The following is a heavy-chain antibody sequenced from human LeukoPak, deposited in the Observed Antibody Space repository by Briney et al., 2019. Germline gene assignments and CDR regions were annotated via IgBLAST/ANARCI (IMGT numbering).Heavy chain of an antibody. CDR3: ARVLRFLEWGAL. J-gene: IGHJ4*02. CDR1: GYTFTGYY. D-gene: IGHD3-3*01. Sequence: ASVKVSCKASGYTFTGYYMHWVRQAPGQGLEWMGWINPNSGGTNYAQKLQGRVTMTTDTSTSTAYMELRSLRSDDTAVYYCARVLRFLEWGALWGQGTLVTVSS. CDR2: INPNSGGT. V-gene: IGHV1-2*02.